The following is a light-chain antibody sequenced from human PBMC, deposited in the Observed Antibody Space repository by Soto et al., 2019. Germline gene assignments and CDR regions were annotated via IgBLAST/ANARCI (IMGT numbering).Light chain of an antibody. J-gene: IGKJ4*01. Sequence: EIGVTQSPDTLSVSPAEKATLSCRASQSVRSNLAWYQQKPGQAPRLLIFGASTGATGVPARFSGGGSETAFTLTINGLQSEDFATYYCQQYSDWPLTFGGGTKVES. CDR1: QSVRSN. V-gene: IGKV3-15*01. CDR2: GAS. CDR3: QQYSDWPLT.